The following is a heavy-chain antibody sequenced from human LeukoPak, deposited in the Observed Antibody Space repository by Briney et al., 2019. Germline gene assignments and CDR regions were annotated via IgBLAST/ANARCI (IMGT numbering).Heavy chain of an antibody. J-gene: IGHJ4*02. CDR2: ISSSSSYI. D-gene: IGHD3-10*01. CDR3: ARDGTMVRGTHIDY. V-gene: IGHV3-21*01. Sequence: MSGGSLRLSCAASGFTFSSYSMNWVRQAPGKGLEWVSSISSSSSYIYYADSVKGRFTISRDNAKNSLYLQMNSLRAEDTAVYYCARDGTMVRGTHIDYWGQGTLVTVSS. CDR1: GFTFSSYS.